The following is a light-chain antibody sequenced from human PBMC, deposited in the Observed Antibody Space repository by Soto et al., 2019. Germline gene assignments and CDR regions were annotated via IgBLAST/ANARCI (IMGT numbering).Light chain of an antibody. CDR3: QQYHDWPPWT. Sequence: EIVMTQSPATLSVSPGERATLTCRASQSVSSSLAWYQQKPGQAPRLLIYGASTRATGFPTRFSGRGSGTEFTLTISRLQSDDFALYYCQQYHDWPPWTFGQGTKVDIK. J-gene: IGKJ1*01. CDR2: GAS. V-gene: IGKV3-15*01. CDR1: QSVSSS.